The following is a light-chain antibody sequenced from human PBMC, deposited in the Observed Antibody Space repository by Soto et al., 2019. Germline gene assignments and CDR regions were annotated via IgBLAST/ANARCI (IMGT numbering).Light chain of an antibody. CDR2: AAS. CDR1: QSISSY. Sequence: DIQMTQSPSSLSASVVYIVTITCRASQSISSYLNWYQQKPGKAPKLLIYAASSLQSGVPSRFSGSGSGTDFTLTIGSLQPEDFATYYCKQSYSTINFGQGTRLEIK. CDR3: KQSYSTIN. V-gene: IGKV1-39*01. J-gene: IGKJ5*01.